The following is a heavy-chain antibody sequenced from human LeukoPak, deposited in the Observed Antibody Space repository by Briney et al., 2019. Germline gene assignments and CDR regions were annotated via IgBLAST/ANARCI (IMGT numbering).Heavy chain of an antibody. Sequence: QPGGSLRLSCAASGFTVSSNYMSWVRQAPGKGLEWVSVIYSGGSTYYADSVKGRFTISRDNSKNTLYLQMNSLRAEDTAVYYCARGPYYYDSSGYYSNWFDPWGQGTLVTVSS. CDR3: ARGPYYYDSSGYYSNWFDP. CDR2: IYSGGST. J-gene: IGHJ5*02. CDR1: GFTVSSNY. D-gene: IGHD3-22*01. V-gene: IGHV3-53*01.